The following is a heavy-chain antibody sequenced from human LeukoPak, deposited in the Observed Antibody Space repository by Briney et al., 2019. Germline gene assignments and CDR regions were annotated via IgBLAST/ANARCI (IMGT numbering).Heavy chain of an antibody. CDR2: INHSGST. J-gene: IGHJ3*02. V-gene: IGHV4-34*01. D-gene: IGHD3-10*01. CDR3: ARDTTYYYGSGSYGAFDI. Sequence: SETLSLTCAVYGRSFSGYYWSWIRQPPGKGPEWIGEINHSGSTNYNPSLKSRVTISVDTSKNQFSLKLSSVTAADTAVYYCARDTTYYYGSGSYGAFDIWGQGTMVTVSS. CDR1: GRSFSGYY.